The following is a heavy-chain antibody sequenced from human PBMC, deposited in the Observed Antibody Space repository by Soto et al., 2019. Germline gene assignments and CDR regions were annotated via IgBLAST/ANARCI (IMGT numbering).Heavy chain of an antibody. D-gene: IGHD3-16*02. CDR3: ASGLGTTTYYDYVWGSYRSNGFDY. J-gene: IGHJ4*02. Sequence: SETLSLTCTVSGGSISSGDYYWSWIRQPPGKGLEWIGYIYYSGSTYYNPSLKSRVTISVDTSKNQFSLKLSSVTAADTAVYYCASGLGTTTYYDYVWGSYRSNGFDYWGQGTLVTVSS. V-gene: IGHV4-30-4*01. CDR1: GGSISSGDYY. CDR2: IYYSGST.